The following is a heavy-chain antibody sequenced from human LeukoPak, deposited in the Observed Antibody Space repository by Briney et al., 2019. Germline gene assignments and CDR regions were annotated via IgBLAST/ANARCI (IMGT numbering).Heavy chain of an antibody. J-gene: IGHJ5*02. CDR1: GFSLSTFG. D-gene: IGHD3-16*01. CDR3: ARDRSIKGGFDP. V-gene: IGHV3-30*02. CDR2: IRPDGTNK. Sequence: GGSVRLSCAVSGFSLSTFGVLWVRQAPGKGLQWVAFIRPDGTNKYYRDSVEGRFTLSRDNSKTTLYLQMNSLRPEDTAIYYCARDRSIKGGFDPWGQGTPVTVSS.